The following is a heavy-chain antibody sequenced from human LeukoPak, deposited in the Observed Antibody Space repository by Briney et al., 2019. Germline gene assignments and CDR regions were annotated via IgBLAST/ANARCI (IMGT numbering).Heavy chain of an antibody. Sequence: GGSLRLSCAASGFTFSSYSMNWVRQAPGKGLEWVSYISSSSSTIYYADSVKGRFTISRDNAKNSLYPQMNSLRAEDTAVYYCARDPYYYGSGSYYDYYYGMDVWGQGTTVTVSS. CDR3: ARDPYYYGSGSYYDYYYGMDV. CDR2: ISSSSSTI. CDR1: GFTFSSYS. V-gene: IGHV3-48*01. J-gene: IGHJ6*02. D-gene: IGHD3-10*01.